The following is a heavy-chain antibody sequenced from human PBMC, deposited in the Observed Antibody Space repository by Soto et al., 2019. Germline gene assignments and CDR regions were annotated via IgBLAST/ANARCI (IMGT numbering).Heavy chain of an antibody. Sequence: GGSLRLSCAASGFTFDDYAMHWVRQAPGKGLEWVSGISWNSGSIGYADSVKGRFTISRDNAKNSLYLQMNSLRAEDTALYYCARCGSQARWGQGTLVTVYS. V-gene: IGHV3-9*01. CDR3: ARCGSQAR. D-gene: IGHD5-12*01. CDR1: GFTFDDYA. J-gene: IGHJ4*02. CDR2: ISWNSGSI.